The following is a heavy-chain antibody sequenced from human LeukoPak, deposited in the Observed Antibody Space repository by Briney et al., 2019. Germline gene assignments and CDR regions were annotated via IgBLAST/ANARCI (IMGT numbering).Heavy chain of an antibody. J-gene: IGHJ6*03. D-gene: IGHD3-3*01. CDR1: GFTFSSYS. CDR2: ISSSSSCI. V-gene: IGHV3-21*01. Sequence: GGSLRLSCAASGFTFSSYSMNWVRQAPGKGLEWVSSISSSSSCIYYADSVKGRFTISRDNAKNSLYLQMNSLRAEDTAVYYCARAAYYDFWSGYKFYYYYYMDVWGKGTTVTVSS. CDR3: ARAAYYDFWSGYKFYYYYYMDV.